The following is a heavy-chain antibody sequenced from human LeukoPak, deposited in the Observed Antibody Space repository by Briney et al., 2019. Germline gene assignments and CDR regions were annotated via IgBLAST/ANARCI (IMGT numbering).Heavy chain of an antibody. CDR2: IYTSGST. Sequence: SETLSLTCTVSGGSISSYYWSWIRQPPGKGLECIGYIYTSGSTNYNPSLKSRVTITVDTSKNHFSLKLSSVTAADTAVYYCAGLDFWSGYQGNWFDPWGQGTLVTVSS. J-gene: IGHJ5*02. CDR3: AGLDFWSGYQGNWFDP. D-gene: IGHD3-3*01. CDR1: GGSISSYY. V-gene: IGHV4-4*09.